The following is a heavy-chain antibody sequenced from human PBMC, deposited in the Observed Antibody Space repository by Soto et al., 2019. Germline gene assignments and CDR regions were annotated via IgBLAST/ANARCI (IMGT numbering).Heavy chain of an antibody. V-gene: IGHV4-39*01. D-gene: IGHD6-13*01. CDR2: LYYSGST. CDR1: GGSIRSSPSY. J-gene: IGHJ5*02. CDR3: ARRRMSSWQKNWFDP. Sequence: SPTLSLPCTVSGGSIRSSPSYWAWIRQPPGKGLEWIGSLYYSGSTSYNSSLKSRVTISVDTSKNQFFLKLNSGTAADTAVYYCARRRMSSWQKNWFDPWGQGALVTVSS.